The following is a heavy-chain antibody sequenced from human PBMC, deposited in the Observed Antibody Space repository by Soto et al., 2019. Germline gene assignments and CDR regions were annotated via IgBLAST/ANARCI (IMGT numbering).Heavy chain of an antibody. V-gene: IGHV3-7*03. CDR1: GFTFSSNW. CDR2: IKYDGTEK. Sequence: LRLSCVVSGFTFSSNWMSWVRQAPGKGLEWLANIKYDGTEKYYGDSVKGRFAISRDNAKNSLYLQMNSLSVDDTAVYYCARGLYSRGYWGQGALVTVSS. D-gene: IGHD3-16*01. CDR3: ARGLYSRGY. J-gene: IGHJ4*02.